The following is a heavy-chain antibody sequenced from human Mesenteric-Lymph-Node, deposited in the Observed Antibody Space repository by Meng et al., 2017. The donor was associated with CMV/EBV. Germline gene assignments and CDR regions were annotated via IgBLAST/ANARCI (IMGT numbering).Heavy chain of an antibody. J-gene: IGHJ3*02. CDR2: MNAKSGNT. CDR1: GHTFTKYD. CDR3: ARDARRIFGVAKGAFDI. V-gene: IGHV1-8*01. D-gene: IGHD3-3*01. Sequence: ASVKVSCKASGHTFTKYDINWVRQATGQGLEWMGWMNAKSGNTGYAQKFQGRVTMTRDTSTNTVYMELSSLRSEDTAVYYCARDARRIFGVAKGAFDIWGQGTMVTVSS.